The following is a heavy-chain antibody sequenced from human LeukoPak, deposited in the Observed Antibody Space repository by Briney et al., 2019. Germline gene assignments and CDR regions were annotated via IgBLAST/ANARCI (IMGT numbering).Heavy chain of an antibody. J-gene: IGHJ5*02. D-gene: IGHD6-19*01. V-gene: IGHV3-23*01. CDR1: GFTVSSNY. CDR2: ISGSGGST. CDR3: AKASQIAVAGIRKYNWFDP. Sequence: GGSLRLSCAASGFTVSSNYMSWVRQAPGKGLEWVSAISGSGGSTYYADSVKGRFTISRDNSKNTLYLQMNSLRAEDTAVYYCAKASQIAVAGIRKYNWFDPWGQGTLVTVSS.